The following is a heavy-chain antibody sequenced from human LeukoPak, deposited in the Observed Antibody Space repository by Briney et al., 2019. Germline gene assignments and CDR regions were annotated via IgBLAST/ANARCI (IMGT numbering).Heavy chain of an antibody. V-gene: IGHV3-30*04. D-gene: IGHD5-18*01. J-gene: IGHJ4*02. Sequence: GGSLRLSCAASGFTFSSYAMHWVRQAPGKGLEWVAVISYDGSNKYYADSVKGRFTISRDNSKNALYLQMNSLRAEDTAVYYCARDLGPCGYSYGIDYWGQGTLVTVSS. CDR3: ARDLGPCGYSYGIDY. CDR1: GFTFSSYA. CDR2: ISYDGSNK.